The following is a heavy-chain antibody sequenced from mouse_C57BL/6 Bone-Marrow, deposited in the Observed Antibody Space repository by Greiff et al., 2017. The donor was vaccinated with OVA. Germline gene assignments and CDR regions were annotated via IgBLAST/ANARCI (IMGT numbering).Heavy chain of an antibody. V-gene: IGHV1-62-2*01. CDR2: FYPGSGSI. J-gene: IGHJ2*01. CDR3: ARHAFITTVVATEYYFDY. CDR1: GYTFTEYT. D-gene: IGHD1-1*01. Sequence: VQLKESGAELVKPGASVKLSCKASGYTFTEYTIHWVKQRSGQGLEWIGWFYPGSGSIKYNEKFKDKATLTADKSSSTVYMELSRLTSEDSAVYFCARHAFITTVVATEYYFDYWGQGTTLTVSS.